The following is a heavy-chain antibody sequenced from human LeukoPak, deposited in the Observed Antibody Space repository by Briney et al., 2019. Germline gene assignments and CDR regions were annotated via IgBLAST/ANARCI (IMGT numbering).Heavy chain of an antibody. CDR1: GGSISSSSYY. CDR2: IYYSGST. V-gene: IGHV4-39*01. Sequence: PSETLSLTCTVSGGSISSSSYYWGWIRQPPGKGLEWIGSIYYSGSTYYNPSLKSRVTISVDTSKNQFSLKLSSVTAADTAVYYCARSLYDFWSPLDYWGQGTLVTVSS. D-gene: IGHD3-3*01. J-gene: IGHJ4*02. CDR3: ARSLYDFWSPLDY.